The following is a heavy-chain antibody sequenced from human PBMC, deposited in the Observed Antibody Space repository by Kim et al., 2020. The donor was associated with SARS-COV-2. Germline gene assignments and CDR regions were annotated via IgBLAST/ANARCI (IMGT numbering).Heavy chain of an antibody. CDR1: GFTFSSYA. V-gene: IGHV3-33*01. CDR2: IWYDGSNK. CDR3: AREGEVSTGTYYYGSGSYYFDY. D-gene: IGHD3-10*01. J-gene: IGHJ4*02. Sequence: GGSLRLSCAASGFTFSSYAMHWVRQAPGKGLEWVAVIWYDGSNKYYADSVKGRFTISRDNSKNTLYLQMNSLRAEDTAVYYCAREGEVSTGTYYYGSGSYYFDYWGQGTLVTVSS.